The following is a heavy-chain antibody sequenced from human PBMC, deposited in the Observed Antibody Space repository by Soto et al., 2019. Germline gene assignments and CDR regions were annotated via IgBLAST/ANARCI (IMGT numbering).Heavy chain of an antibody. Sequence: PGGSLRLSCAASGFTFSSYSMNWVRQAPGKGLEWVSYISSSSSTIYYADSVKGRFTISRDNAKNSLYLQMNSLRDEDTAVYYCARVCPYSTPLCFDYWGQGTLVTVSS. J-gene: IGHJ4*02. CDR1: GFTFSSYS. CDR2: ISSSSSTI. D-gene: IGHD6-13*01. CDR3: ARVCPYSTPLCFDY. V-gene: IGHV3-48*02.